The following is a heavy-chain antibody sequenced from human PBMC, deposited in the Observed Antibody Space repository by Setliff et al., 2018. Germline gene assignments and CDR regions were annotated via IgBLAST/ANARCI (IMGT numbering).Heavy chain of an antibody. CDR1: GDSISSHF. J-gene: IGHJ6*03. Sequence: PSETLSLTCTVSGDSISSHFWTWIRQPPGKGLEWVGHIYYTGSTSYNASAKSRVTVSLDTSKNQFSLKLTSVTAADTAVYYCARARYSSGWYGGGGAFYYMDAWGKGTTVTVSS. D-gene: IGHD6-19*01. CDR2: IYYTGST. V-gene: IGHV4-59*08. CDR3: ARARYSSGWYGGGGAFYYMDA.